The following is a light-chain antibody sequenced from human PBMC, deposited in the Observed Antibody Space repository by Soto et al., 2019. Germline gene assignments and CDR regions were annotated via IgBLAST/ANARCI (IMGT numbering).Light chain of an antibody. CDR1: QSISSY. J-gene: IGKJ3*01. Sequence: DIQMTQSPSSLSASVGDRVTITCRASQSISSYLNWYQQKPGKAPKLLIYAASSLQSGVPSRFSGSGSGTYFTLTISSLQPEDFATYYCQQSYSTPPAFAPGTKVNIK. CDR3: QQSYSTPPA. V-gene: IGKV1-39*01. CDR2: AAS.